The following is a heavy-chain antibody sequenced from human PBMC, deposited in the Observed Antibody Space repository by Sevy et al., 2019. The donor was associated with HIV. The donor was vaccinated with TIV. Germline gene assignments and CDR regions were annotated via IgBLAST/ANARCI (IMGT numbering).Heavy chain of an antibody. CDR1: GFTFGDYC. D-gene: IGHD6-13*01. CDR3: TRWKAAQSIFDY. J-gene: IGHJ4*02. Sequence: GGSLRLSCTASGFTFGDYCMSWVRQAPGKGLEWVAFLKSDVYGGTVDHAASVRGRFVISREDAKTIAYLQMNDLKTEVTGVYYCTRWKAAQSIFDYWGQGALVTVSS. V-gene: IGHV3-49*04. CDR2: LKSDVYGGTV.